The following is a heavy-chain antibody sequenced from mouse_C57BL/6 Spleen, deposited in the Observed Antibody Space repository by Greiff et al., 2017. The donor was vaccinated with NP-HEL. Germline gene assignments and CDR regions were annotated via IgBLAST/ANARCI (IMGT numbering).Heavy chain of an antibody. CDR3: ARTDYYGSNLFDY. Sequence: VKLMESGAELVKPGASVKISCKASGYAFSSYWMNWVKQRPGKGLEWIGQIYPGDGDTNYNGKFKGKATLTADKSSSTAYMQLSSLTSEDSAVYFCARTDYYGSNLFDYWGQGTTLTVSS. D-gene: IGHD1-1*01. J-gene: IGHJ2*01. V-gene: IGHV1-80*01. CDR2: IYPGDGDT. CDR1: GYAFSSYW.